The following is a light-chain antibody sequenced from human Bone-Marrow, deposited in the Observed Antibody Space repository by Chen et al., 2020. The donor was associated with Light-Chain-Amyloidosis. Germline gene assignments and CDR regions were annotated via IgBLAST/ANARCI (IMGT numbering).Light chain of an antibody. CDR1: DLPTKY. CDR2: RDT. J-gene: IGLJ2*01. CDR3: QSADSSGTYEVI. V-gene: IGLV3-25*03. Sequence: SYELTQPPSVSVSPGQTARITCSGDDLPTKYAYWYQQKPGQAPVLVIHRDTKRPSGISERFSGSSSGTTATLTISGVQTEDEADYRCQSADSSGTYEVIFGGGTKLTVL.